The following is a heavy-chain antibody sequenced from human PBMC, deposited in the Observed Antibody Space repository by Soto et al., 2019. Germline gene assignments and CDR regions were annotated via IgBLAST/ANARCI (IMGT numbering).Heavy chain of an antibody. Sequence: GGSLRLSCVASGFSLSDHWMHWVRQVPGKGLVHVSRIRTDGGYTNYADFVEGRFTISRDNAKDTLYLQMNSLRAEDTAVYFCGRDHYGFNSIDQWGQGTLVTVSS. CDR2: IRTDGGYT. D-gene: IGHD4-17*01. V-gene: IGHV3-74*01. J-gene: IGHJ4*02. CDR1: GFSLSDHW. CDR3: GRDHYGFNSIDQ.